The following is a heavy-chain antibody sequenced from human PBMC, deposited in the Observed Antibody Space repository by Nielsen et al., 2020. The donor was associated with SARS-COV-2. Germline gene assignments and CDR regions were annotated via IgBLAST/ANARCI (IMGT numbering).Heavy chain of an antibody. D-gene: IGHD2-2*01. J-gene: IGHJ2*01. CDR2: IWYDGSNK. CDR3: ARGGLGYCSSTSCRYWYFDL. V-gene: IGHV3-33*01. CDR1: GFTFSSYG. Sequence: GESLKISCAASGFTFSSYGMHWVRQAPGKGLEWVAVIWYDGSNKYYADSVKGRFTISRDNSKNTLYLQMNSLRAEDTAVYYCARGGLGYCSSTSCRYWYFDLWGRGTLVTVSS.